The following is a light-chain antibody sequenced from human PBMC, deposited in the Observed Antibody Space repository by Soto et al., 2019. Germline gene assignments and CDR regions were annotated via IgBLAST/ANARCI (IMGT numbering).Light chain of an antibody. CDR1: SSDVGGYNY. Sequence: QSALTQPPSASGSPGQSVTISCTGTSSDVGGYNYVSWYQQHPGKAPKLMIHEVTKRPSGVPDRCSGSKSGNTASLTVSGLQAEDEADYYCSSYAGSNNLVFGGGTKVTVL. V-gene: IGLV2-8*01. J-gene: IGLJ2*01. CDR2: EVT. CDR3: SSYAGSNNLV.